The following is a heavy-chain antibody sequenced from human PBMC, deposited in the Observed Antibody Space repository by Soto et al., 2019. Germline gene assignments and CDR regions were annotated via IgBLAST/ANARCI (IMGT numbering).Heavy chain of an antibody. Sequence: QVQLVESGGGVVQPGRSLRLSCAASGFTFSSYGMHWVRQAPGKGLEWVAVIWYDGSNKYYADSVKGRFTISRDNSKNTQDLQMNGLRAEDTAVYCCARAQGGQWVFVYWGQGSLVTVS. D-gene: IGHD6-19*01. J-gene: IGHJ4*02. V-gene: IGHV3-33*01. CDR3: ARAQGGQWVFVY. CDR2: IWYDGSNK. CDR1: GFTFSSYG.